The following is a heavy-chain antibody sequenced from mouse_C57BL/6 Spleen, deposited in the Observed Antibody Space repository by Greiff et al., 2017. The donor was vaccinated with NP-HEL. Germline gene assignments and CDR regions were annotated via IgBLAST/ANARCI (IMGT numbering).Heavy chain of an antibody. V-gene: IGHV5-4*01. Sequence: DVQLVESGGGLVKPGGSLKLSCAASGFTFSSYAMSWVRQTPEKRLEWVATISDGGSYTYYPDNVKGRFTISRDNAKNNLYLQMSHLKSEDTAMYYCARDGAYYYGSSSVYFDYWGQGTTLTVSS. D-gene: IGHD1-1*01. CDR3: ARDGAYYYGSSSVYFDY. J-gene: IGHJ2*01. CDR1: GFTFSSYA. CDR2: ISDGGSYT.